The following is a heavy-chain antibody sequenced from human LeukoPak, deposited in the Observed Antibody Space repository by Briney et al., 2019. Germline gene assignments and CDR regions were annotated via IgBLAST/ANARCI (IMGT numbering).Heavy chain of an antibody. D-gene: IGHD6-13*01. CDR2: MNPNRGNT. V-gene: IGHV1-8*02. CDR3: ARAGTYYYYYMDV. CDR1: GGTFSSYA. Sequence: ASVKVSCKASGGTFSSYAINWVRQATGQGLEWMGWMNPNRGNTGYAQKFQGRVTMTRNTSISTAYMELSSLRSEDTAVYYCARAGTYYYYYMDVWGKGTTVTISS. J-gene: IGHJ6*03.